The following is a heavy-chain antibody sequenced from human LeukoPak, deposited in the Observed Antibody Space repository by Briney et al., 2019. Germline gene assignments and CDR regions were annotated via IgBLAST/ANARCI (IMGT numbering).Heavy chain of an antibody. J-gene: IGHJ3*02. D-gene: IGHD1-26*01. CDR1: GFTFSNYA. Sequence: GGSLRLSCAASGFTFSNYAMSWVRQAPGKGLEWVSAITGSGDRTYYADSVRGRFTISRDNSKNTLYLQMNSLRDEDTAVYYCAKDRSGATWDDAFDIWGQGTMVTVSS. CDR3: AKDRSGATWDDAFDI. V-gene: IGHV3-23*01. CDR2: ITGSGDRT.